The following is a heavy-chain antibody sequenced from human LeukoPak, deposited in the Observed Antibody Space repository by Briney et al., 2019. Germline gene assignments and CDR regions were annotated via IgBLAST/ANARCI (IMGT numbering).Heavy chain of an antibody. CDR1: GHTFSSYE. D-gene: IGHD1-1*01. V-gene: IGHV1-8*01. CDR3: ARIRPVTTGLKGYYFDY. Sequence: ASVKVSCKTSGHTFSSYEINWVRQATGRGLEWVGWMNPKTGKTAYARNLQGRVTITRVTSISTAYMDLSGLRSEDTALYYCARIRPVTTGLKGYYFDYWGQGTLVTASS. CDR2: MNPKTGKT. J-gene: IGHJ4*02.